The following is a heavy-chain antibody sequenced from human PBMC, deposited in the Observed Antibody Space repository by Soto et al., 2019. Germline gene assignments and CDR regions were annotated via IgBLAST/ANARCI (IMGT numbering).Heavy chain of an antibody. CDR2: IWDDGNNK. D-gene: IGHD1-7*01. CDR3: VSDITGTAAIGMDV. V-gene: IGHV3-33*01. J-gene: IGHJ6*02. CDR1: GFTFGRYG. Sequence: GGSLRLSCTTSGFTFGRYGMHWVRQGPGKGLEWVAVIWDDGNNKYYADSVKGRFTISRDNSKNTLYLQMNSLRAEDTAVYYCVSDITGTAAIGMDVWGQGTTVTVSS.